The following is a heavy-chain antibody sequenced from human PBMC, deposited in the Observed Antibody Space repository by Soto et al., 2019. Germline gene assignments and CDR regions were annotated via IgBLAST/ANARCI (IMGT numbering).Heavy chain of an antibody. J-gene: IGHJ4*02. CDR1: GGSISTGGYY. CDR2: IYYSGST. V-gene: IGHV4-31*03. Sequence: LSLTCTVSGGSISTGGYYWTWIRQHTGKGLEWIGYIYYSGSTYYNPSLKSRVTISVDTSKNQFSLKLSSVTAADTAVYYCARGLSVTLFDNWGQGTLVTVSS. CDR3: ARGLSVTLFDN. D-gene: IGHD4-17*01.